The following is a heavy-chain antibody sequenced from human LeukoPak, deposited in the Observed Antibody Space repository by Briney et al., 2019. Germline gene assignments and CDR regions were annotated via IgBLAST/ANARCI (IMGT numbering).Heavy chain of an antibody. CDR1: GFTFSSYS. Sequence: GGSLRLSCAASGFTFSSYSMNWVRQAPGKGLEWVSAISGSGAYTYYADSVKGRFTISRDNSKNTLYLQMNSLRAEDTAVYYCAKPNYYDSTGFPFDYWGQGTLVTVSS. V-gene: IGHV3-23*01. D-gene: IGHD3-22*01. J-gene: IGHJ4*02. CDR3: AKPNYYDSTGFPFDY. CDR2: ISGSGAYT.